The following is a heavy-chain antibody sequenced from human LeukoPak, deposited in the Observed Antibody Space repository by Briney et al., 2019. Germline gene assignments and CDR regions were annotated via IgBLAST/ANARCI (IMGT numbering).Heavy chain of an antibody. CDR2: INPSGGST. V-gene: IGHV1-46*01. CDR1: GYTFTGYY. Sequence: GASVKVSCKASGYTFTGYYMHWVRQAPGQGLEWMGIINPSGGSTSYAQKFQGRVTMTRDTSTSTVYMELSSLRSEDTAVYYCARVSPSEYYYDSSGYYYDYWGQGTLVTVSS. D-gene: IGHD3-22*01. CDR3: ARVSPSEYYYDSSGYYYDY. J-gene: IGHJ4*02.